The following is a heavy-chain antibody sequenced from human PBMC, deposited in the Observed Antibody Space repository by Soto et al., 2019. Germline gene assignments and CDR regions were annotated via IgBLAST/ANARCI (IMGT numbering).Heavy chain of an antibody. J-gene: IGHJ4*02. CDR1: GGTFSSYA. Sequence: QVQLVQSGAEVKKPGSSVKVSCKASGGTFSSYAISWVRQAPGQGLEWMGGIIPIFGTANYAQKFQGRVTITADESTSTGYMELTSLRSDATAVYYCAREVSSWYTTIAVAGAFDYCGQGTLVTVSS. D-gene: IGHD6-19*01. V-gene: IGHV1-69*01. CDR2: IIPIFGTA. CDR3: AREVSSWYTTIAVAGAFDY.